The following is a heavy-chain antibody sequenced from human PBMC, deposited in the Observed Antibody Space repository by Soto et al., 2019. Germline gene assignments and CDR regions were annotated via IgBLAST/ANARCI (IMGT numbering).Heavy chain of an antibody. CDR1: GFSFSSNE. J-gene: IGHJ4*02. CDR3: ARVNRSSSAPIY. CDR2: ISSSGSTI. V-gene: IGHV3-48*03. D-gene: IGHD6-6*01. Sequence: PWGSLRLSXAASGFSFSSNEMNWVSQAPGKGLEWISYISSSGSTIYYADSVKGRFTISRDNAKNSLYLQMNSLRAEYTAVYYCARVNRSSSAPIYWGQGTLVTVSS.